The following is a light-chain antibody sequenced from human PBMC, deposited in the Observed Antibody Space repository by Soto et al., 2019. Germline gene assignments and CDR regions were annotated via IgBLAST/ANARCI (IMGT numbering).Light chain of an antibody. CDR1: SSDVGDYNY. CDR3: SSYTSRRTQV. V-gene: IGLV2-14*01. J-gene: IGLJ1*01. Sequence: QSVLTQPASVSASPGQSITISCTGTSSDVGDYNYVSWYQQHPGKAPELMIYEVSNRPSGVSNRFSGPKSGNTASLTISGLQAEDEADYYCSSYTSRRTQVFGTGTKLTVL. CDR2: EVS.